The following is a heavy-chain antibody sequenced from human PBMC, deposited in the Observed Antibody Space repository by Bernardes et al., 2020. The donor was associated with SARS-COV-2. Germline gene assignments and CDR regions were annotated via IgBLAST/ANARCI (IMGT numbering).Heavy chain of an antibody. CDR1: GYTLTELS. D-gene: IGHD3-10*01. J-gene: IGHJ4*02. CDR3: ATVPSQLLWFGALDY. Sequence: ASVKVSCKVSGYTLTELSMHWVRQAPGKGLEWMGGFDPEDGETIYAQKFQGRVTMTEDTSTDTAYMELSSLRSEDTAVYYCATVPSQLLWFGALDYWGQGTLVTVSS. V-gene: IGHV1-24*01. CDR2: FDPEDGET.